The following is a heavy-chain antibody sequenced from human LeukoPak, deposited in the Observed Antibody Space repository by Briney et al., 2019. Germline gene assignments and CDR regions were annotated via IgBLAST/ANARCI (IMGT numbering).Heavy chain of an antibody. V-gene: IGHV4-39*01. CDR2: IYYSGST. Sequence: SETLSLTCTVSGGSISSSSYYWGWIRQPPGKGLEWIGSIYYSGSTYYNPSLKSRVTISVDTSKNQFSLKLSSVTAADTAVYYCARSPWFGELDIWGQGTMVTVSS. CDR1: GGSISSSSYY. CDR3: ARSPWFGELDI. D-gene: IGHD3-10*01. J-gene: IGHJ3*02.